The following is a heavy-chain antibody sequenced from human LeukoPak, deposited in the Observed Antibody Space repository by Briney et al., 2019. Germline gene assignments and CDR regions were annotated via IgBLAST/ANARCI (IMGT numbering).Heavy chain of an antibody. Sequence: SGGSLRLSCEVSGFPFTLYNMNWVRQAPGKGLEWLSYISSSTNTIYYADSVKGRFTISRDNAKNSLYLQMNGLGAEDTAAYYCARELNGYGYYFFDYWGPGTLVTVSS. V-gene: IGHV3-48*04. CDR1: GFPFTLYN. D-gene: IGHD3-16*01. J-gene: IGHJ4*02. CDR3: ARELNGYGYYFFDY. CDR2: ISSSTNTI.